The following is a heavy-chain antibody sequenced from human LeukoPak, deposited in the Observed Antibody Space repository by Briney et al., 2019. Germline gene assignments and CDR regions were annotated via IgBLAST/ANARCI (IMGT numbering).Heavy chain of an antibody. V-gene: IGHV1-2*02. CDR1: GYSLTGYY. CDR3: ARVGGPTPGHYYFDY. D-gene: IGHD3-16*01. J-gene: IGHJ4*02. Sequence: ASVKVSCKASGYSLTGYYMHWVRQAPGQGLEWMGWINPNSGDTNYAQKFQGRVTMTRDTSINTAYMELSSLISDDTAVYYCARVGGPTPGHYYFDYWGQGTLVTVSS. CDR2: INPNSGDT.